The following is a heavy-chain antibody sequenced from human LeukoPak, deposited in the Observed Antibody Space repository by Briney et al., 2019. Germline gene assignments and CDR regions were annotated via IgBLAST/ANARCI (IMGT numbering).Heavy chain of an antibody. CDR1: GFSFGSYN. V-gene: IGHV3-21*01. J-gene: IGHJ4*02. Sequence: PGGSLRLSCLASGFSFGSYNMNWVRQAPGKGLEWVSSISRSASNIYYADSVKGRFTISRDNAKNSFYLQMNSLRAEDTAVFYCARDPEGFGATYFDYWGQGTLVTVSS. D-gene: IGHD3-16*01. CDR3: ARDPEGFGATYFDY. CDR2: ISRSASNI.